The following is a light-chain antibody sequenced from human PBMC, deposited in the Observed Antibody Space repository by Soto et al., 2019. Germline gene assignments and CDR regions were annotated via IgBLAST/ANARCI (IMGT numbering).Light chain of an antibody. Sequence: EIVMTQSPATLSVSPGERATLSCRASQSVSSNYLAWYQQKPGQAPRLLIYGASSRATGIPARFSGSGSGTEFTLTISSLQSEDFAVYYCQQYNNWPWTFGQGTKVDIK. CDR2: GAS. J-gene: IGKJ1*01. CDR3: QQYNNWPWT. V-gene: IGKV3D-15*01. CDR1: QSVSSN.